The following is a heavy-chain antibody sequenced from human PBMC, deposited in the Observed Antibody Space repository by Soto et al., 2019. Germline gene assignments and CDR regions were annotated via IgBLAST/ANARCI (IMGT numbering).Heavy chain of an antibody. CDR2: INHSGST. V-gene: IGHV4-34*01. J-gene: IGHJ4*02. Sequence: QVQLQQWGAGLLKPSETLSLTCAVYGGSFSGYYWSWIRQPPGKGLEWIGEINHSGSTNYNPSLKSRVTISVDTSKNHFSLKLSSVTAADTAVYYCARGCSSTSCSAIDYWGQGTLVTVSS. CDR3: ARGCSSTSCSAIDY. D-gene: IGHD2-2*01. CDR1: GGSFSGYY.